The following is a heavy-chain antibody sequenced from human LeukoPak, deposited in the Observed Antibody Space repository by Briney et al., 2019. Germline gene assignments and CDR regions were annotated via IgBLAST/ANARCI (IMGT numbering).Heavy chain of an antibody. V-gene: IGHV4-39*07. CDR1: GGSISSGSYY. CDR2: INHSGST. D-gene: IGHD2-2*02. Sequence: PSQTLSLTCTVSGGSISSGSYYWSWIRQPPGKGLEWIGEINHSGSTNYNPSLKSRVTISVDTSKNQFSLKLSSVTAADTAVYYCARWVGYCSSTSCYMDYWGQGTLVTVSS. CDR3: ARWVGYCSSTSCYMDY. J-gene: IGHJ4*02.